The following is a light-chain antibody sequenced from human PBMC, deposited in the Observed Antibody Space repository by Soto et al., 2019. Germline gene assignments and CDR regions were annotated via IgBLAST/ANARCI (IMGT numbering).Light chain of an antibody. CDR2: DDS. J-gene: IGLJ1*01. V-gene: IGLV3-21*02. CDR1: NVGSKS. CDR3: QVWDSSGDHNV. Sequence: SYELTQSPSVSVAPGLTARITCGGNNVGSKSVHWYQQKPGQAPVLVVYDDSDRPSGIPERFSGSNSGNTATLTISRVEAGDEAEYYCQVWDSSGDHNVFGTGTKLTVL.